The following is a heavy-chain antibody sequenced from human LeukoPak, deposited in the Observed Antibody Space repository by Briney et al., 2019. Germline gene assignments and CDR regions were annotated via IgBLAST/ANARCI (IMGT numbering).Heavy chain of an antibody. CDR3: ARLQLGYCSSTSCYALFDY. CDR2: IYYSGST. D-gene: IGHD2-2*01. J-gene: IGHJ4*02. Sequence: SETLSLTCTVSGGSISSYYWGWIRQPPGKGLEWIGSIYYSGSTYYNPSLKSRVTISVDTSKNQLSLKLNSVTAADTAVYYCARLQLGYCSSTSCYALFDYWGQGTLVTVSS. CDR1: GGSISSYY. V-gene: IGHV4-39*01.